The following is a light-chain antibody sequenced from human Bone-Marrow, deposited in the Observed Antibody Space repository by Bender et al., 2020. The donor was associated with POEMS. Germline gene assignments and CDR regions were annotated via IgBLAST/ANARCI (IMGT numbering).Light chain of an antibody. CDR3: SSYTVSSTLI. Sequence: QSALTQPPSASWSPGQSVTISCTGTSSDYVSWYQQHPGKAPKLMISEVSNRPSGLSDRFSGSKSGNTASLTISGLQAEDEAVYYCSSYTVSSTLIFGGGTKLTVL. V-gene: IGLV2-14*01. CDR1: SSDY. J-gene: IGLJ2*01. CDR2: EVS.